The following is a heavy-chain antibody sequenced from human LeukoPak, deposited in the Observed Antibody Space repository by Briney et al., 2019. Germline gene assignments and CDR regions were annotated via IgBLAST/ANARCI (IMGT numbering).Heavy chain of an antibody. CDR1: GGSISSYY. CDR2: IYYSGST. V-gene: IGHV4-59*01. Sequence: PSETLSLTCTVSGGSISSYYWSWIRQPPGKGLEWIGYIYYSGSTNYNPSLKSRVTISVDTSKNQFSLKLSSVTAADTAVYYCARPARQWGSAPGAFDIWGQGTMVTVPS. J-gene: IGHJ3*02. D-gene: IGHD3-16*01. CDR3: ARPARQWGSAPGAFDI.